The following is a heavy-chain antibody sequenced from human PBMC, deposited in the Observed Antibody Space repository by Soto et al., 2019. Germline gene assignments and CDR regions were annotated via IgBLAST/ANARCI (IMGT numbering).Heavy chain of an antibody. J-gene: IGHJ4*02. CDR2: ISSNGVPT. CDR1: GFTFSSYA. CDR3: VKDRNVDY. Sequence: GGSLRLSCSVFGFTFSSYAMHWVRQAPGKGLQYVSSISSNGVPTYYADSVKGRFTISRDNSKNTLHLQMSSLRVEDTAVYYCVKDRNVDYWGQGSLVTVSS. V-gene: IGHV3-64D*06.